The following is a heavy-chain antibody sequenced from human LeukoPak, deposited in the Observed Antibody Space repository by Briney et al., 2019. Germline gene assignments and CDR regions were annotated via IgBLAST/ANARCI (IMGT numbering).Heavy chain of an antibody. D-gene: IGHD1-26*01. V-gene: IGHV3-7*05. CDR2: IKQDGSEK. J-gene: IGHJ4*02. CDR3: ARDKSVGATPFDY. Sequence: GGSLRLSCAASRFTFSNYWMGWVRQAPGKGLERVANIKQDGSEKYYVDSVKGRFTISRDNAKKSLYLQMNSLRAEDTAVYYCARDKSVGATPFDYWGQGTLVTVSS. CDR1: RFTFSNYW.